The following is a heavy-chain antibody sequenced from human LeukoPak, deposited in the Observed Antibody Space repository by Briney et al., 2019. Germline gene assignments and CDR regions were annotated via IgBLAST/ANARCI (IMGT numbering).Heavy chain of an antibody. V-gene: IGHV3-53*01. Sequence: GGSLRLSCAASGFTVSSNYMRWVRQAPGKGLEWVSVIYGGGGTYYADSVKGRFTISRDNSKNTLYLQMNSLTAEDTALYYCARGGLFHFDYWGQGTLVTVSS. CDR1: GFTVSSNY. CDR3: ARGGLFHFDY. J-gene: IGHJ4*02. CDR2: IYGGGGT. D-gene: IGHD2-21*01.